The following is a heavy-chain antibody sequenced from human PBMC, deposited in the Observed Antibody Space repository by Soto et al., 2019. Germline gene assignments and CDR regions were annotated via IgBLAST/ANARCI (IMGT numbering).Heavy chain of an antibody. V-gene: IGHV3-23*01. CDR1: GFTFSSYA. CDR2: ISGSGGST. D-gene: IGHD2-2*01. Sequence: PGESLKISCAASGFTFSSYAMSWVRQAPGKGLEWVSAISGSGGSTYYADSVKGRFTISRDNSKNTLYLQMNSLRAEDTAVYYCAKDLGCSSTSCYAWYFDYWGQGTLVTVSS. CDR3: AKDLGCSSTSCYAWYFDY. J-gene: IGHJ4*02.